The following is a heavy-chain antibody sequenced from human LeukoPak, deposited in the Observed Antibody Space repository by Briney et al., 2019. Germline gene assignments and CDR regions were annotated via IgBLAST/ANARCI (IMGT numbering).Heavy chain of an antibody. D-gene: IGHD3-3*01. CDR2: IIPIFGTA. J-gene: IGHJ4*02. Sequence: SVKVSCKASGGTFSSYAISWVRQAPGQGLEWMGEIIPIFGTANYAQKFQGRVTITTDESTSTAYMELSSLRSEDTAVYYCARDGDFWSGYYQFDYWGQGTLVTVSS. CDR3: ARDGDFWSGYYQFDY. V-gene: IGHV1-69*05. CDR1: GGTFSSYA.